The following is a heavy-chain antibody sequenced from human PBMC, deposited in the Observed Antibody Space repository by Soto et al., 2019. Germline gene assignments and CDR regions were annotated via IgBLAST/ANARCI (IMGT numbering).Heavy chain of an antibody. CDR2: MSGSGDST. D-gene: IGHD3-3*01. CDR1: GLSTYA. CDR3: AKEPGVGKYYFDS. Sequence: EVQLLESGGGLVQPGGSLRLSCAASGLSTYAMSWVRRVAGKGLERVSGMSGSGDSTYYADSVKGRFTISRDNSKNTLYLQMNSLGADDTAVYYCAKEPGVGKYYFDSWGQGVLVTVSS. J-gene: IGHJ4*02. V-gene: IGHV3-23*01.